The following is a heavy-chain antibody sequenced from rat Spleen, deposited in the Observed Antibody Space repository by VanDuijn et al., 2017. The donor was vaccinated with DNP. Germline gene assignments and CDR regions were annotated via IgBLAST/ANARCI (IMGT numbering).Heavy chain of an antibody. J-gene: IGHJ2*01. CDR3: ARPGSPYYFDY. V-gene: IGHV5-29*01. CDR1: GFTFSDYN. CDR2: ISFDGTIT. D-gene: IGHD5-1*01. Sequence: EVQLVESGGDLVQPGRSLKLSCAASGFTFSDYNMAWVRQAPTEGLEWVATISFDGTITYYRDSVKGRFTISRDNAKNTLYLQIDSLRSEDTATYYWARPGSPYYFDYWGQGVMATVSS.